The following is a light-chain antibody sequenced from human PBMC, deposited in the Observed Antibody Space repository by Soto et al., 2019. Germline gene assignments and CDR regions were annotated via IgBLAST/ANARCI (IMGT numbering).Light chain of an antibody. J-gene: IGKJ1*01. CDR1: QNVLYNSNNKNY. Sequence: DIVMTQSPDSLAVSLGERATINCKSSQNVLYNSNNKNYLAWYQQKPVQPPKLLIYWASTRESGVPDRFSGSGSGTDFTLTFRSLQAEDVAVYYCQQYYTTPQSFGHGTKVEIK. CDR3: QQYYTTPQS. CDR2: WAS. V-gene: IGKV4-1*01.